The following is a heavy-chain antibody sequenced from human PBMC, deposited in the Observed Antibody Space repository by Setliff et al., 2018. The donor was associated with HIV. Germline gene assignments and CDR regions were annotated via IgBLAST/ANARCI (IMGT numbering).Heavy chain of an antibody. Sequence: SETLSLTCAVYGGSFSAYHWSWIRQTPGKGLEWLGEINHSGSTSYNPSLKSRVTISVDTSKNQFSLKLSSVTAADTAVYYCARHGPELLWFRGSWFDPWGQGTLVTVST. D-gene: IGHD3-10*01. CDR3: ARHGPELLWFRGSWFDP. V-gene: IGHV4-34*01. J-gene: IGHJ5*02. CDR2: INHSGST. CDR1: GGSFSAYH.